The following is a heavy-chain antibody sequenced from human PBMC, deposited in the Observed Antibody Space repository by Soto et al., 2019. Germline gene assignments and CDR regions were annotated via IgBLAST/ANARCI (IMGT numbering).Heavy chain of an antibody. D-gene: IGHD4-17*01. Sequence: TSETLSLTCTVSGGSISSSSYYWGWIRQPPGKGLEWIGSIYYSGSTYYNPSLKSRVTISVDTSKNQFSLKLSSVTAADTAVYYCARRDYGDYENAFDFWGQGTMVTVSS. J-gene: IGHJ3*01. CDR2: IYYSGST. CDR3: ARRDYGDYENAFDF. CDR1: GGSISSSSYY. V-gene: IGHV4-39*01.